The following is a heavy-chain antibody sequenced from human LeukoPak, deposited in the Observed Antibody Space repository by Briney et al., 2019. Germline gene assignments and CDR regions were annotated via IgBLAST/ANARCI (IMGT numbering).Heavy chain of an antibody. V-gene: IGHV3-30*02. CDR3: ARADQGPLDY. J-gene: IGHJ4*02. CDR1: GFTFSSYG. D-gene: IGHD2-2*01. CDR2: IRYDGSNK. Sequence: PGGSLRLSCAASGFTFSSYGMHWVRQAPGKGLEWVAFIRYDGSNKYYADSVKGRFTISRDNARNTVYLHMNSLRAEDTAVFYCARADQGPLDYWGQGTLVTVSS.